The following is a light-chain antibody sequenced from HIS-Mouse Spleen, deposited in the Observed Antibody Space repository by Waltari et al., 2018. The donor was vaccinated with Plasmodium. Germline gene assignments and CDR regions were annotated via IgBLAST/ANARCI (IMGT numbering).Light chain of an antibody. CDR2: QDS. V-gene: IGLV3-1*01. CDR3: QAWDSSTVV. CDR1: KLGYKY. Sequence: SYELTQPPSVSVSPGQTASITCSGDKLGYKYACWYQHKPGQSPVLVIYQDSKRPSRTPESFSGSNSGNTATLTISGTQAMDEADYYCQAWDSSTVVFGGGTKLTVL. J-gene: IGLJ2*01.